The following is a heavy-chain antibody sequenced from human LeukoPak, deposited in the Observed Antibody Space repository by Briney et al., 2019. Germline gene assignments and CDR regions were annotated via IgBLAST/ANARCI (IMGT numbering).Heavy chain of an antibody. V-gene: IGHV3-53*05. CDR3: ARDEGGPAVAVNAPFDY. J-gene: IGHJ4*02. CDR2: IYVAGST. D-gene: IGHD6-19*01. CDR1: GFTVSDSF. Sequence: GGSLRLSCAASGFTVSDSFMTWVRQAPGKGLEWVSVIYVAGSTYYADSVKGRFTISRDNSKNTLYLQMNSLRAEDTAVYYCARDEGGPAVAVNAPFDYWGQGTLVTVSS.